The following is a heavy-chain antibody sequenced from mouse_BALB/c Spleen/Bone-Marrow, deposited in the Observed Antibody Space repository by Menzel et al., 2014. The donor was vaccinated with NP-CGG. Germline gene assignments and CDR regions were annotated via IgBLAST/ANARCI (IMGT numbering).Heavy chain of an antibody. CDR2: IDTANGNT. Sequence: VQLQQSGAELVKPGASVKLSCTASGFNIKDTYMHWVKQRPEQGLEWIGRIDTANGNTKYDPKFQGKATITADTSSNTAFLQLSSLTAEDTAIYYCARYGNGLMDYWGQGTSVTVSS. J-gene: IGHJ4*01. CDR3: ARYGNGLMDY. V-gene: IGHV14-3*02. D-gene: IGHD2-1*01. CDR1: GFNIKDTY.